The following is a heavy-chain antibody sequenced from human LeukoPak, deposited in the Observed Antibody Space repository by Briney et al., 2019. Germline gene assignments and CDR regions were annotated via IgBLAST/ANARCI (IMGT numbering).Heavy chain of an antibody. V-gene: IGHV4-4*07. CDR1: GGYIGSYY. D-gene: IGHD4-17*01. CDR3: AREGDYGDYSKSFYYMDV. J-gene: IGHJ6*03. Sequence: SETLSLTCTVSGGYIGSYYWSWIRQPAGKGLEWVGRIFTSENTDYNPSLKSRVTMSVDMSTNQFSLRLTSVTAADTAVYYCAREGDYGDYSKSFYYMDVWGKGTTVTVSS. CDR2: IFTSENT.